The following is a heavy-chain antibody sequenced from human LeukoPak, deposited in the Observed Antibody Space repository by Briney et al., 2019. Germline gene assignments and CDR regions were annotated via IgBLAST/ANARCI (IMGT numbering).Heavy chain of an antibody. CDR1: GYSISSGYY. V-gene: IGHV4-38-2*02. CDR3: AKPGGYCSGGSCYPEEHYYYMDV. D-gene: IGHD2-15*01. J-gene: IGHJ6*03. Sequence: LETLSLTCTVSGYSISSGYYWGWIRQPPGKGLEWIGSIYHSGSTYYNPSLKSRVTISVDTSKNQFSLKLSSVTAADTAVYYCAKPGGYCSGGSCYPEEHYYYMDVWGKGTTVTVSS. CDR2: IYHSGST.